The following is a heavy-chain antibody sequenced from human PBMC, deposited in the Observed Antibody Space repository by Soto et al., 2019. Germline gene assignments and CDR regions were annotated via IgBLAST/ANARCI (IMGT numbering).Heavy chain of an antibody. J-gene: IGHJ5*02. D-gene: IGHD6-13*01. CDR1: GYTFTGYY. V-gene: IGHV1-2*02. CDR2: INPNSGGT. Sequence: ASVKVSCKASGYTFTGYYMHWVRQAPGQGLEWMGWINPNSGGTNYAQKFQGRATMTRDTSISTAYMELSRLRSDDTAVYYCARGWSIAAAGTGANWFDPWGQGTLVTVSS. CDR3: ARGWSIAAAGTGANWFDP.